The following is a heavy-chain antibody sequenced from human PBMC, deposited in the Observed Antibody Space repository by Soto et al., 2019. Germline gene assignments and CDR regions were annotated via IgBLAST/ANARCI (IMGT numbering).Heavy chain of an antibody. D-gene: IGHD2-15*01. CDR1: GGTFSSYA. Sequence: QVQLVQSGAEVKKPGSSVKVSCKASGGTFSSYAISWVRQAPGQGLEWMGGIIPIFGTANYAQKFQGRVTITADESTSTDYMELSSLRSEDTAVYYCASGLVAISTRAFDIWGQGTMVTVSS. J-gene: IGHJ3*02. CDR2: IIPIFGTA. V-gene: IGHV1-69*12. CDR3: ASGLVAISTRAFDI.